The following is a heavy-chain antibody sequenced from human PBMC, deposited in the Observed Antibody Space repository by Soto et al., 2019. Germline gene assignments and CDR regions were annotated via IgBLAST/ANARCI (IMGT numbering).Heavy chain of an antibody. CDR1: GGTFSSYS. CDR2: IIPIFGTA. V-gene: IGHV1-69*01. J-gene: IGHJ4*01. CDR3: ARDGGRHSGGIDY. D-gene: IGHD1-26*01. Sequence: QVQLVQSGAEVKKPGSSVKVSCKASGGTFSSYSINWVRQAPGQGLEWMGEIIPIFGTANYAQKFQGRVTITADESTSTAYMELXXXRXEDTAVYYCARDGGRHSGGIDYWGXGTLV.